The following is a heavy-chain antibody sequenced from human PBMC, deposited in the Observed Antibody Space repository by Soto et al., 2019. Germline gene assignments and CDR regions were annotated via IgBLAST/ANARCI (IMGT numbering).Heavy chain of an antibody. CDR2: ITDTGIDT. V-gene: IGHV3-23*01. J-gene: IGHJ4*02. D-gene: IGHD6-13*01. CDR3: TKGSADGRPYYFDY. CDR1: GFTFRHYA. Sequence: GGSLRLSCAASGFTFRHYAMSWVSQAPGKGLEWVAAITDTGIDTYHADSVKGRFSISRDNSENTLHLQMSSLKAEDTAIYYCTKGSADGRPYYFDYWGQGTLVTV.